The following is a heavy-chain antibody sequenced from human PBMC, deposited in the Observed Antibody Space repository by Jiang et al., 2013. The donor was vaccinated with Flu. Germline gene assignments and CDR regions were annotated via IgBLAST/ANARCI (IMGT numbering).Heavy chain of an antibody. CDR3: ARDPWIQLWGRSNSYHYGMDV. CDR2: IDWDDDK. V-gene: IGHV2-70*11. CDR1: GFSLSTSGMC. D-gene: IGHD5-18*01. Sequence: KPTQTLTLTCTFSGFSLSTSGMCVSWIRQPPGKALEWLARIDWDDDKYYSTSLKTRLTISKDTSKNQVVLTMTNMDPVDTATYYCARDPWIQLWGRSNSYHYGMDVWGKGTTVTVSS. J-gene: IGHJ6*04.